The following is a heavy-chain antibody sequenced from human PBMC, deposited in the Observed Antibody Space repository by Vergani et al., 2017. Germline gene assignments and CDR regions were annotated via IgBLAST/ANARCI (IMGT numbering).Heavy chain of an antibody. CDR3: ASTVPGPGDGMDV. J-gene: IGHJ6*02. V-gene: IGHV3-30-3*01. Sequence: QVQLVESGGGVVQPGRSLRLSCAASGFTFSSYAMHWVRQAPGKGLEWVAVISYDGSNKYYADSVKGRFTISRDNSKNTLYLQMNSLRAEDTAVYYCASTVPGPGDGMDVWGQGTTVTVSS. CDR1: GFTFSSYA. D-gene: IGHD1-1*01. CDR2: ISYDGSNK.